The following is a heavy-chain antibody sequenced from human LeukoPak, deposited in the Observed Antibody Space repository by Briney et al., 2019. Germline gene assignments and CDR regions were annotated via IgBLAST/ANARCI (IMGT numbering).Heavy chain of an antibody. D-gene: IGHD6-13*01. V-gene: IGHV1-24*01. CDR3: ATEDLIAAVDTGLDY. CDR1: GYSLTELS. J-gene: IGHJ4*02. CDR2: FDPEHGDT. Sequence: GASVKVSCKVSGYSLTELSMHWVRQAPGKGLEWTGSFDPEHGDTIYAQRLQGRVTMTEDTSTDTAYMELSSLRSEDTAVYYCATEDLIAAVDTGLDYWGQGTLVTVSS.